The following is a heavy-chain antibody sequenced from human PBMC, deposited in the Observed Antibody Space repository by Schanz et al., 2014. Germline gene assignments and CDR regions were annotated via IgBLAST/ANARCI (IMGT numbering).Heavy chain of an antibody. CDR3: ARDSPNYSSSWARELGIDY. D-gene: IGHD6-13*01. Sequence: VQLVESGGGLVKPGDSLRLSCAASGFTFSSYTMKWVRQAPGKGLEWVSRINSDGSTTIYADSVKGRFTVSRDKSKNTLYLQMNSLRAEDTAVYYCARDSPNYSSSWARELGIDYWGQGTLVTVSS. V-gene: IGHV3-NL1*01. J-gene: IGHJ4*02. CDR2: INSDGSTT. CDR1: GFTFSSYT.